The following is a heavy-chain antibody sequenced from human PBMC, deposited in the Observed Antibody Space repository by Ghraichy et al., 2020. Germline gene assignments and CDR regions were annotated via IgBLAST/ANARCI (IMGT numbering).Heavy chain of an antibody. CDR3: ASEGDGYNFAYYYGMDV. CDR2: INSDGSST. Sequence: LSLTCAAFGFTFSSYWMHWVRQAPGKGLVWVSRINSDGSSTNYADSVKGRFTISRDNAKNTLYLQMNSLRAEDTAVYYCASEGDGYNFAYYYGMDVWGQGTTVTVSS. V-gene: IGHV3-74*01. J-gene: IGHJ6*02. CDR1: GFTFSSYW. D-gene: IGHD5-24*01.